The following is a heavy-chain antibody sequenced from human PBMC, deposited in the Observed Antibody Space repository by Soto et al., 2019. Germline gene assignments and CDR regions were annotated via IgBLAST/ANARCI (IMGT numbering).Heavy chain of an antibody. CDR2: IYYSGST. CDR3: ARDLPLYGDYGYFDY. Sequence: SETLSLTCTVSGGSISSGDYYWSWIRQPPGKGLEWIGYIYYSGSTYYNPSLKSRVTISVDTSKNQFSLKLRSVTAADTAVYYCARDLPLYGDYGYFDYWGQGPRVTVSS. CDR1: GGSISSGDYY. V-gene: IGHV4-30-4*01. J-gene: IGHJ4*02. D-gene: IGHD4-17*01.